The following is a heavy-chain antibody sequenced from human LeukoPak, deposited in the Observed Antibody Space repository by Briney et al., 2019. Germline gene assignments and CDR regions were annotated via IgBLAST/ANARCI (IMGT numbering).Heavy chain of an antibody. J-gene: IGHJ6*02. CDR3: ARELLLDYYFYYGMDV. CDR2: ITSISTYI. CDR1: GFTFSSYT. V-gene: IGHV3-21*01. Sequence: GGSLRLSCAASGFTFSSYTMSWVRQAPGKGLEWVSSITSISTYIYYADSMKGGFTISRINTKNSLYLQMNSLRAEDTAVYYCARELLLDYYFYYGMDVWGQGTTVTVSS.